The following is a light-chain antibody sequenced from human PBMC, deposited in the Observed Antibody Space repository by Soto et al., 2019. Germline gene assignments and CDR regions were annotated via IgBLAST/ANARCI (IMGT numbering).Light chain of an antibody. CDR3: GSITSSSTSV. Sequence: QSVLSLPASVSGSPGQSITISCTGTSSDVGGYEYVSWYQHQPGKAPKLIIYDVTNRPSGVSNRFSGSKSGNTASLTISGIQTEDEADYYCGSITSSSTSVFGTGTKVTVL. J-gene: IGLJ1*01. CDR1: SSDVGGYEY. V-gene: IGLV2-14*01. CDR2: DVT.